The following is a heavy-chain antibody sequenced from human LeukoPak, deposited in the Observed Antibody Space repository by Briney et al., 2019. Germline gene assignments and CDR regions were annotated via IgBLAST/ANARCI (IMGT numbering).Heavy chain of an antibody. J-gene: IGHJ4*02. V-gene: IGHV3-30*02. CDR2: IRYDGDNK. Sequence: PGGSLRLSCAASGFTFSPDDMHWVRQAPGKGLEWVASIRYDGDNKYYADSVKGRFTISRDNSKNTLYLQMNGLRAEDTAVYYCARSLSMAMVKWGQGTLVTVSS. CDR3: ARSLSMAMVK. D-gene: IGHD2/OR15-2a*01. CDR1: GFTFSPDD.